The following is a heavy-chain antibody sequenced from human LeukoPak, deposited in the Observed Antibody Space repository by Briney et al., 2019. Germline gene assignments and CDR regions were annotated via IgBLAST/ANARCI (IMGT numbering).Heavy chain of an antibody. CDR2: IYYSGST. CDR3: ARSIAARTFDY. Sequence: SETLSPTCTVSGGSISSYYWSWIRQPPGKGLEWIGYIYYSGSTNYNPSLKSRVTISVDTSKNQFSLKLSSVTAADTAVYYCARSIAARTFDYWGQGTLVTVSS. V-gene: IGHV4-59*01. J-gene: IGHJ4*02. D-gene: IGHD6-6*01. CDR1: GGSISSYY.